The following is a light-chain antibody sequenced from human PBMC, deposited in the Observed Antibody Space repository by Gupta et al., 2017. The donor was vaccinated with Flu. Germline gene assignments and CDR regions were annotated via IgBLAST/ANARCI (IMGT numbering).Light chain of an antibody. CDR2: ADS. CDR1: NIGSKS. Sequence: SYALTQPPSVSVAPGQTARMTCGGTNIGSKSVHWYQQKPGQAPVVVVYADSDRPSGIPERFSGSHSGNTATLTISRVDAGDEADYYCQVWDGGRDDSGLFGGGTKLTVL. V-gene: IGLV3-21*02. CDR3: QVWDGGRDDSGL. J-gene: IGLJ2*01.